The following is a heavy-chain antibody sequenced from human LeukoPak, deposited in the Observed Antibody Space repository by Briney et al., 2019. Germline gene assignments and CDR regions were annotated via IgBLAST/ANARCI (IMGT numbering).Heavy chain of an antibody. Sequence: SETLSLTCTVSGGSISSSSYYWGWVRQPPGRGLEWIGSIYYSGSTYYNPSLKSRVTISVDTSKNQFSLQLNSVTPEDTAVYYCARDFRLAAAGAFDYWGQGTLVTVSS. D-gene: IGHD6-13*01. CDR3: ARDFRLAAAGAFDY. CDR2: IYYSGST. CDR1: GGSISSSSYY. J-gene: IGHJ4*02. V-gene: IGHV4-39*07.